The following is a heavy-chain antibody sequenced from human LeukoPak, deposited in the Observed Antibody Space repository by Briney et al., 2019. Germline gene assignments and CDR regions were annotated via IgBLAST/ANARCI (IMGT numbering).Heavy chain of an antibody. J-gene: IGHJ4*02. V-gene: IGHV4-34*01. CDR3: ARSITMVRGVIDY. D-gene: IGHD3-10*01. Sequence: PSDTLSLTCAVYGGPFSGYYWSWIRQPPGKGLEWIGEINHSGSTNYNPSLKSRVTISVDTSKNQFSLKLSSVTAADTAVYYCARSITMVRGVIDYWGQGTLVTVSS. CDR2: INHSGST. CDR1: GGPFSGYY.